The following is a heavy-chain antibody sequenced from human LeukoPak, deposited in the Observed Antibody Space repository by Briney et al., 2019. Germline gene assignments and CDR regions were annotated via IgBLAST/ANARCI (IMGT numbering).Heavy chain of an antibody. J-gene: IGHJ4*02. CDR2: IKQDGSDK. CDR3: ARVDLNSRSTPDC. CDR1: GFSFSNYW. V-gene: IGHV3-7*03. D-gene: IGHD3-3*01. Sequence: QPGGSLRLSCAASGFSFSNYWMTWVRQTPGKGLEWVANIKQDGSDKYYVDFVKGRFTISRDNAKSSLYLQMNSLRVEDTAVYYCARVDLNSRSTPDCWGQGTLVTVSS.